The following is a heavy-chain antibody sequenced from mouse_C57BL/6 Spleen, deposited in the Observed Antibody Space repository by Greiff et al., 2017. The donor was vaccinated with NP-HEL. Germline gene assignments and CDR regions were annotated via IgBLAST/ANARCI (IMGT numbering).Heavy chain of an antibody. D-gene: IGHD2-12*01. CDR2: INPYNGGT. V-gene: IGHV1-19*01. CDR1: GYTFTDYY. CDR3: ARWEEIYSLYAMDY. J-gene: IGHJ4*01. Sequence: EVQLVESGPVLVKPGASVKMSCKASGYTFTDYYMNWVKQSHGKSLEWIGVINPYNGGTSYNQKFKGKATLTVDKSSSTAYMELNSLTSEDSAVYYCARWEEIYSLYAMDYWGQGTSVTVSS.